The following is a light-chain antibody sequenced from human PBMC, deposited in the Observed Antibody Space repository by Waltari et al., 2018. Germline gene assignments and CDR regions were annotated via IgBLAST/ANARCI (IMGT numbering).Light chain of an antibody. V-gene: IGLV2-14*01. CDR2: DVS. CDR3: SSYTSSSTWV. CDR1: SSDVGGYNY. J-gene: IGLJ3*02. Sequence: QSALTQPASVSESPGQSITISCTGTSSDVGGYNYVSWYQQHIGKAPKLMIYDVSKRPSGVSNRFSGSKSGNTAYLTISGLQAEDEADYYCSSYTSSSTWVFGGGTKLTVL.